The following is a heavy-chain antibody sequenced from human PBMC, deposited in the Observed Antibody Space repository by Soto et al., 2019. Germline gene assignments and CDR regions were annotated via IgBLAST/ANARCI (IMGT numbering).Heavy chain of an antibody. CDR1: GYTFTSYG. J-gene: IGHJ2*01. CDR3: ARRCRSTRCLDL. CDR2: ISGYNGNT. Sequence: QVQLVQSGAEVKKPGASVKVSCKASGYTFTSYGICWVRQAPGQGLEWMGWISGYNGNTNYAQNLQGRVTMTTDQSTSTVYMVLRSLRSDDTAVYYCARRCRSTRCLDLWGRGTLVIVSS. D-gene: IGHD2-2*01. V-gene: IGHV1-18*01.